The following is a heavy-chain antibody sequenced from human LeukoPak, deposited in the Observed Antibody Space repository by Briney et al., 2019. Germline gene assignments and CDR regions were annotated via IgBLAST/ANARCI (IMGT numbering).Heavy chain of an antibody. D-gene: IGHD2-2*01. V-gene: IGHV4-39*06. Sequence: SETLSLTCTVSGGSISSRSYYWGWIRQPPGKGLEWIGSIYYSGSTYYNPSLKSRVTISVDTSKNQFALKLSSVTAADSAVYYCARAYQLLKIFGNWGQGTLVTVSS. CDR1: GGSISSRSYY. CDR2: IYYSGST. J-gene: IGHJ4*02. CDR3: ARAYQLLKIFGN.